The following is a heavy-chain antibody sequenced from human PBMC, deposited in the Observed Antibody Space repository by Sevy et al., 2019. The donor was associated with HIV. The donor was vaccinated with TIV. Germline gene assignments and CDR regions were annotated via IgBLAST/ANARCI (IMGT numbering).Heavy chain of an antibody. V-gene: IGHV1-69*13. D-gene: IGHD6-6*01. Sequence: ASVKVSCKASGGTFSSYAISWVRQAPGQGLEWMGGIIPIFGTANYAQKFQGRVTITADESTSTAYMELSSLRSKDTAVYYCARDRYEYSSSPGDFDYWGQGTLVTVSS. J-gene: IGHJ4*02. CDR1: GGTFSSYA. CDR2: IIPIFGTA. CDR3: ARDRYEYSSSPGDFDY.